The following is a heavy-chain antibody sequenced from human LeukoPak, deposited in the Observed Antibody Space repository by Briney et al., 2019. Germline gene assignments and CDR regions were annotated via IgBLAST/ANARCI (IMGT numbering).Heavy chain of an antibody. CDR3: ARWAYDFWSGYYTYWFDP. V-gene: IGHV1-8*01. J-gene: IGHJ5*02. D-gene: IGHD3-3*01. Sequence: ASVKVSCKASGYTFTSYDINWVRQATGQGLEWMGWMNPNSGNTGYAQKFQGRVTMTRNTSISTAYMELSSLRSEDTAVYYCARWAYDFWSGYYTYWFDPWGQGTLVTVSS. CDR1: GYTFTSYD. CDR2: MNPNSGNT.